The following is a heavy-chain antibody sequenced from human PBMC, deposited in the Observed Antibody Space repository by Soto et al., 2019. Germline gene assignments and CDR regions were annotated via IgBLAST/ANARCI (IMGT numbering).Heavy chain of an antibody. D-gene: IGHD6-19*01. Sequence: LRLSCAASGFTVSSNYMSWVRQAPGKGLEWASVIYSGGSTYYADSVRGRFTISRDNSKNTLYLQMNSLRAEDTAVYYCARGAVAGPFDYWGQGTLVTVSS. V-gene: IGHV3-53*01. CDR3: ARGAVAGPFDY. CDR1: GFTVSSNY. J-gene: IGHJ4*02. CDR2: IYSGGST.